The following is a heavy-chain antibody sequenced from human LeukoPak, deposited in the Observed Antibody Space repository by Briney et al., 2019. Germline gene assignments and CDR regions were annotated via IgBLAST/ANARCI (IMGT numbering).Heavy chain of an antibody. CDR3: ARSYDSHGYFYYGMGV. J-gene: IGHJ6*02. V-gene: IGHV4-59*01. CDR2: IYYTGST. CDR1: GGSISTYY. Sequence: PSETLSLTCTVSGGSISTYYWSWVRQPPGKGLEFIGYIYYTGSTDYNPSLKSRVTISLDSSKNQFSLRLTSVNAADTAVYYCARSYDSHGYFYYGMGVWGQGTTVTVSS. D-gene: IGHD3-22*01.